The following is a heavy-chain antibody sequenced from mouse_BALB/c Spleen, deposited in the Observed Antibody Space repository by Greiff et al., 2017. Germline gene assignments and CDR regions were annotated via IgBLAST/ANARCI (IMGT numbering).Heavy chain of an antibody. V-gene: IGHV1-5*01. D-gene: IGHD2-1*01. Sequence: EVQLQQSGTVLARPGASVKMSCKASGYSFTSYWMHWVKQRPGQGLEWIGAIYPGNSDTSYNQKFKGKAKLTAVTSASTAYMELSSLTNEDSAVYYCTNLYSSWFAYWGQGTLVTVSA. CDR2: IYPGNSDT. CDR3: TNLYSSWFAY. CDR1: GYSFTSYW. J-gene: IGHJ3*01.